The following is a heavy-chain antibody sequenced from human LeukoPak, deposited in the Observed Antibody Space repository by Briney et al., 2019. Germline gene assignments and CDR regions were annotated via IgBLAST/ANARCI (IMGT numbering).Heavy chain of an antibody. Sequence: GGSLRLSCAASGFTFGSYGMHWVRQAPGKGLEWVAVIWYDGSNKYYADSVKGRFTISRDNSKNTLYLQMNSLRAEDTAVYYCARPSIVGATRRVYFDYWGQGTLVTVSS. CDR1: GFTFGSYG. CDR3: ARPSIVGATRRVYFDY. CDR2: IWYDGSNK. D-gene: IGHD1-26*01. J-gene: IGHJ4*02. V-gene: IGHV3-33*01.